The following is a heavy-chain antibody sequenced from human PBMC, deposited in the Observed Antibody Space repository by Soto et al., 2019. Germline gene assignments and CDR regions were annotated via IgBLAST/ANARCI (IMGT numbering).Heavy chain of an antibody. J-gene: IGHJ6*02. CDR3: AREQVDTAMVRYYYYGMDV. CDR2: INAGNGNT. CDR1: GYTFTSYA. Sequence: ASVKVSCKASGYTFTSYAMHWVRQAPGQRLEWMGWINAGNGNTKYSQKFQGRVTITRDTSASTAYMELSSLRSEDTAVYYCAREQVDTAMVRYYYYGMDVWGQGTTVTVSS. V-gene: IGHV1-3*01. D-gene: IGHD5-18*01.